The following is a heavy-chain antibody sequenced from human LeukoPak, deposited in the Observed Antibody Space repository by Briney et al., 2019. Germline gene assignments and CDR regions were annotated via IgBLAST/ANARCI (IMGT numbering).Heavy chain of an antibody. CDR3: AKELRWSKKGDY. CDR2: IRYDGSNK. CDR1: GFTFSSYG. V-gene: IGHV3-30*02. J-gene: IGHJ4*02. Sequence: GGSLRLSCAASGFTFSSYGMHWDRQAPGKGLEWVAFIRYDGSNKYYADSVKGRFTISRDNSKNTLYLQMNSLRAEDTAVYYCAKELRWSKKGDYWGQGTLVTVSS. D-gene: IGHD4-23*01.